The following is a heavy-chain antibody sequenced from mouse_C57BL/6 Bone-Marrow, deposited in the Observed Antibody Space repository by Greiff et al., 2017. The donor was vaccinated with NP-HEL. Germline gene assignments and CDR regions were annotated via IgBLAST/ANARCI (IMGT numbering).Heavy chain of an antibody. D-gene: IGHD2-4*01. Sequence: EVNVVESGGDLVKPGGSLKLSCAASGFTFSSYGMSWVRQTPDKRLEWVATISSGGSYTYYPDSVKGRFTISRDNAKNTLYLQMSSLKSEDTAMYDCASPYDYDVAWFAYWGQGTLVTVSA. CDR2: ISSGGSYT. CDR1: GFTFSSYG. V-gene: IGHV5-6*01. CDR3: ASPYDYDVAWFAY. J-gene: IGHJ3*01.